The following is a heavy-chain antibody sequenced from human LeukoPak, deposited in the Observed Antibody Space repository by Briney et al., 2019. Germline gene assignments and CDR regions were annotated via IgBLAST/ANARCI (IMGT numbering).Heavy chain of an antibody. J-gene: IGHJ5*02. CDR1: GGSISSSSYY. D-gene: IGHD3-22*01. V-gene: IGHV4-39*01. CDR2: IYYSGST. CDR3: ARHERACYYDSSGYFAA. Sequence: SETLSLTCTVSGGSISSSSYYWGWIRQPPGKGLEWIGSIYYSGSTYYNPSLKSRVTISVDTSKNQFSLKLSSVTAADTAVYYCARHERACYYDSSGYFAAWGQGTLVTVSS.